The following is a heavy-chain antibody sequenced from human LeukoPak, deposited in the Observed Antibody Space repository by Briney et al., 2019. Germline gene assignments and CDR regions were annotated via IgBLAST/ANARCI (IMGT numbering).Heavy chain of an antibody. CDR3: ARDSGRPRGDL. Sequence: PSETLSLTCTVSGGSISSGSYYWSWIRQPAGKGLEWIGRIYTSGSTNYNPSLKSRVTISVDTSKNQFSLKLSSVTAADTAVYYCARDSGRPRGDLWGRGTLVTVSS. D-gene: IGHD1-14*01. J-gene: IGHJ2*01. CDR1: GGSISSGSYY. V-gene: IGHV4-61*02. CDR2: IYTSGST.